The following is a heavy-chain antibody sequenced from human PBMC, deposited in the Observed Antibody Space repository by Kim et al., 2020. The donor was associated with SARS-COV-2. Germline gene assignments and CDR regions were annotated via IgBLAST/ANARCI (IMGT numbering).Heavy chain of an antibody. CDR1: GGSFSGYY. D-gene: IGHD3-22*01. CDR3: ATYNFYDSSGSDY. CDR2: INHSGST. J-gene: IGHJ4*02. Sequence: SETLSLTCAVYGGSFSGYYWSWIRQPPGKGLEWIGEINHSGSTNYNPSLKSRVTISVDTSKNQFSLKLSSVTAADTAVYYCATYNFYDSSGSDYWGQGTLGTGSS. V-gene: IGHV4-34*01.